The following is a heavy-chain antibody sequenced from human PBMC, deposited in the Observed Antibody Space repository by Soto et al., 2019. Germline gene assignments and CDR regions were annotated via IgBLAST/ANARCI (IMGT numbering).Heavy chain of an antibody. J-gene: IGHJ5*02. V-gene: IGHV1-8*01. CDR2: MNSTTGNT. D-gene: IGHD4-4*01. CDR1: GYSFTSYD. Sequence: QVQLVQSGAEVKKPGASVKVSCRASGYSFTSYDIHWVRQATGQGLEWMGWMNSTTGNTGYAQKFQGRMTMTRNTSITPASMELSSLRSDDTAVYYCARGRTTVVTGYNWFDPWGQGTLVTVSS. CDR3: ARGRTTVVTGYNWFDP.